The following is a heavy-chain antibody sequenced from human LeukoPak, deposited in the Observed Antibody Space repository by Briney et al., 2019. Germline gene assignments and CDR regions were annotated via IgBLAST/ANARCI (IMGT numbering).Heavy chain of an antibody. V-gene: IGHV6-1*01. CDR1: GDSVSSNNAA. Sequence: SQTLSLTCAISGDSVSSNNAAWNWIRLSPSRGLEWLGRTYYRSKWSNDYAVSVKSRITINPDTSKNQFSLQLNSVTPEDTAVYYCARVVRYFLQTRHSLGFDYWGQGALVTVSS. CDR2: TYYRSKWSN. D-gene: IGHD3-9*01. J-gene: IGHJ4*02. CDR3: ARVVRYFLQTRHSLGFDY.